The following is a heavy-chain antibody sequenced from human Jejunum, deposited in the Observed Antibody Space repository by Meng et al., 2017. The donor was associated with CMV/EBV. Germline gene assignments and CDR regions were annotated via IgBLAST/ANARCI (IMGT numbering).Heavy chain of an antibody. V-gene: IGHV3-30*18. CDR1: AFTFSDYA. Sequence: AASAFTFSDYAMHWVRQAPGKGLEWVAKISFHGSDKYFADSVKGRFTISRDNSKNTLYLQLNSLRAEDTAVYYCAKIGGRYFGPFHYWGQGTLVTVSS. CDR2: ISFHGSDK. D-gene: IGHD3-9*01. CDR3: AKIGGRYFGPFHY. J-gene: IGHJ4*02.